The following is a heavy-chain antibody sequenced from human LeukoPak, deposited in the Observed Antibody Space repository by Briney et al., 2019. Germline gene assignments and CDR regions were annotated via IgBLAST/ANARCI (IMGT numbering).Heavy chain of an antibody. CDR1: GYTFTSYY. D-gene: IGHD3-3*01. CDR2: IIPIFGTA. CDR3: ARGFTIFGPFDY. Sequence: SVKVSCKASGYTFTSYYMHWVRQAPGQGLEWMGGIIPIFGTANYAQKFQGRVTITADKSTSTAYMELSSLRSEDTAVYYCARGFTIFGPFDYWGQGTLVTVSS. V-gene: IGHV1-69*06. J-gene: IGHJ4*02.